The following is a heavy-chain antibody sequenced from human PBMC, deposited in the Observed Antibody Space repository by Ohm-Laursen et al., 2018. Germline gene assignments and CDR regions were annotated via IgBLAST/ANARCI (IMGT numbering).Heavy chain of an antibody. CDR1: GFTFSSYG. V-gene: IGHV3-33*06. CDR2: IWYDGSDK. J-gene: IGHJ4*02. Sequence: SLRLSCSASGFTFSSYGIHWVRQAPGKGLEWVAVIWYDGSDKYYADSVKGRFTISRDNSKNTLYLQMNSLRAEDTAVYYCAKVWQQLVLIYYFDYWGQGTLVTVSS. D-gene: IGHD6-13*01. CDR3: AKVWQQLVLIYYFDY.